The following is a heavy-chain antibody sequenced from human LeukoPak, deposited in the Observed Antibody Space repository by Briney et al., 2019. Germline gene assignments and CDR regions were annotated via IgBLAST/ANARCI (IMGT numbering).Heavy chain of an antibody. CDR1: GFTFITYW. Sequence: GGSLRLSCAASGFTFITYWMHWVRQAPGKGLVWVSSINSDGSTTTYADSVKGRFTISRDNAKNMAYLQMNSLRAEDTAVYYCAGAFGSGSQVINYFDFWGQGTLVTVSS. CDR2: INSDGSTT. D-gene: IGHD3-10*01. V-gene: IGHV3-74*01. CDR3: AGAFGSGSQVINYFDF. J-gene: IGHJ4*02.